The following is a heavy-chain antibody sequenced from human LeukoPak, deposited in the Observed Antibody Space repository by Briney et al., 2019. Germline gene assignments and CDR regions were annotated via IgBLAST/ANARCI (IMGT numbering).Heavy chain of an antibody. CDR1: GFTFSSYA. CDR2: ISYDGSNK. CDR3: ARIAVAGTNPDY. Sequence: GGSLRLSCAASGFTFSSYAMHWVRQAPGKGLEWVAVISYDGSNKYYADSVKGRFTISRDNSKNTLYLQMNSLRAEGTAVYYCARIAVAGTNPDYWGQGTLVTVSS. J-gene: IGHJ4*02. V-gene: IGHV3-30-3*01. D-gene: IGHD6-19*01.